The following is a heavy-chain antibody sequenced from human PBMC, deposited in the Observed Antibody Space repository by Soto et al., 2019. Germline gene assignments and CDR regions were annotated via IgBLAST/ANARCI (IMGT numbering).Heavy chain of an antibody. J-gene: IGHJ3*02. CDR2: IKQDGSEK. D-gene: IGHD6-13*01. CDR1: GFTFSSYW. CDR3: ARVQIAADAFDI. V-gene: IGHV3-7*01. Sequence: GGSLRLSCAASGFTFSSYWMSWVRQAPGKGLEWVANIKQDGSEKYYVDSVKGRFTISRGNAKNSLYLQMNSLRAEDAAVYYCARVQIAADAFDIWGQGTMVTVSS.